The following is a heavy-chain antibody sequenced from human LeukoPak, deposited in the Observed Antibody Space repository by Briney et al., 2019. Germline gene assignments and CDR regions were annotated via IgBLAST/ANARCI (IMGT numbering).Heavy chain of an antibody. CDR2: IIGSGGST. J-gene: IGHJ4*02. D-gene: IGHD5-18*01. V-gene: IGHV3-23*01. Sequence: GGSLRLSCAASGFTFSSYAMSWVRPAPGKGLEWVSAIIGSGGSTYYADSVKGRFTISRDNSKNTLYLQVNSLRAEDTAVYYCAKEVGGYSYGFAGYYFDYWGQGTLVTVSS. CDR3: AKEVGGYSYGFAGYYFDY. CDR1: GFTFSSYA.